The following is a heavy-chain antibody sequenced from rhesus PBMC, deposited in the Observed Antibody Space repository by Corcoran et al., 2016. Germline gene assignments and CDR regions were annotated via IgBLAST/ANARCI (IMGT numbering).Heavy chain of an antibody. CDR3: SRGGNYFDS. Sequence: QVQLQESGPGLVKPSETLPLTCVVSGASISSYYWSWIRQPPGKGLEWIWYISGGSGRTNYNPSLKSRVTISKDTSKNQFSLKVTSVTAADTAVYYCSRGGNYFDSWGQGVLVTVSS. J-gene: IGHJ4*01. V-gene: IGHV4-165*01. CDR1: GASISSYY. CDR2: ISGGSGRT.